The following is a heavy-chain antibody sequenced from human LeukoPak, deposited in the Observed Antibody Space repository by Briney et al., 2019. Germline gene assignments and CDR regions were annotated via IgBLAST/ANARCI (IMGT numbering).Heavy chain of an antibody. Sequence: GESLQISCKGSGYSFTSYWIGWVRQMPGKGLEWMGIIYPGDSDTRYSASFQGHVTISADKSISTAYLQWSSLKASDTAMYYCARQRDILTDQGAGMDVWGQGTTVTVSS. D-gene: IGHD3-9*01. CDR3: ARQRDILTDQGAGMDV. CDR1: GYSFTSYW. V-gene: IGHV5-51*01. CDR2: IYPGDSDT. J-gene: IGHJ6*02.